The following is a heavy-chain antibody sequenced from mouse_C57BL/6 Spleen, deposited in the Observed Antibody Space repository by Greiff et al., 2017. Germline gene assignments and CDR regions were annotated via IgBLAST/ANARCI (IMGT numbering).Heavy chain of an antibody. CDR3: ARKEGYHWYFDV. J-gene: IGHJ1*03. Sequence: EVKLMESGPGLAKPSQTLSLTCSVTGYSITSDYWNWIRKFPGNKLEYMGYISYSGSTYYNPSLKSRISIALDTAKNQYYLQLNSVTTEDTATYYCARKEGYHWYFDVWGTGTTVTVSS. V-gene: IGHV3-8*01. CDR1: GYSITSDY. D-gene: IGHD2-2*01. CDR2: ISYSGST.